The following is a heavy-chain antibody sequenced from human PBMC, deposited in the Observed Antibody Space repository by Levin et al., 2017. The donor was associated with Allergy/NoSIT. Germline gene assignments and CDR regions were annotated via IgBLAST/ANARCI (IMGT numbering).Heavy chain of an antibody. CDR1: GFSLSSSGVG. D-gene: IGHD6-19*01. V-gene: IGHV2-5*02. CDR3: AHRTVAVAGGFDY. Sequence: SGPTLVKPTQTLTLTCTFSGFSLSSSGVGVGWIRQPPGQALEWLALIYWDDEKGFNPSLQNRVTIAKDPSKNRVVLTLANLDPVDTATYFCAHRTVAVAGGFDYWGQGTLVTVSS. J-gene: IGHJ4*02. CDR2: IYWDDEK.